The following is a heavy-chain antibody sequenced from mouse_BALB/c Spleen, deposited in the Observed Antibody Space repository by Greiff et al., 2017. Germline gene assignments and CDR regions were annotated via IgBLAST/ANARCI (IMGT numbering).Heavy chain of an antibody. CDR1: GFSLTSYG. CDR2: IWAGGST. J-gene: IGHJ4*01. V-gene: IGHV2-9*02. D-gene: IGHD2-2*01. Sequence: VKLVESGPGLVAPSQSLSITCTVSGFSLTSYGVHWVRQPPGKGLEWLGVIWAGGSTNYNSALMSRLSISKDNSKSQVFLKMNSLQTDDTAMYYCARERAVRGYGDAMDYWGQGTSVTVSS. CDR3: ARERAVRGYGDAMDY.